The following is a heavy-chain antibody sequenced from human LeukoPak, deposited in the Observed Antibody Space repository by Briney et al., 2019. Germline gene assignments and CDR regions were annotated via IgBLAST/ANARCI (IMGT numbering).Heavy chain of an antibody. D-gene: IGHD6-13*01. J-gene: IGHJ4*02. CDR1: GDSITYFY. Sequence: SETLSLTCSVSGDSITYFYWSWIRQAAGKGLEWIGRVSSSGSTDYNAYLKSRVTMSVDTSKNQLSLKMISVTAADTAVYYYARGVIAAGGIDFDYWGQGTLVTVSS. CDR3: ARGVIAAGGIDFDY. CDR2: VSSSGST. V-gene: IGHV4-4*07.